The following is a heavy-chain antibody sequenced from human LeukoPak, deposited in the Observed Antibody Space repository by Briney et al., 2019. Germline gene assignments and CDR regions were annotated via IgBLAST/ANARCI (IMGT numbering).Heavy chain of an antibody. CDR3: ASRGVNDY. Sequence: SETLSLTCTVSGGSISSSSYYWGWIRQPPGKGLEWIGSIYYSGSTYYNPSLKSRVTISVDTSKNQFSLKLSSVTAADTAVYYCASRGVNDYWGQGTLVTVSS. CDR2: IYYSGST. V-gene: IGHV4-39*07. D-gene: IGHD3-10*01. CDR1: GGSISSSSYY. J-gene: IGHJ4*02.